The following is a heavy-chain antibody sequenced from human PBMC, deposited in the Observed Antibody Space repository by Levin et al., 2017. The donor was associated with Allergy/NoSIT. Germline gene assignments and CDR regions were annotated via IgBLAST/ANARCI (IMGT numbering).Heavy chain of an antibody. CDR1: GGSISSSGNY. CDR2: IYHSGST. Sequence: SETLSLTCTVSGGSISSSGNYWGWIRQPPGKGLEWIGSIYHSGSTHYNPSLESRVTISVDTSKNQFSLKLSSVTAADTSVCYCASHTGMGPFDYWGQGTLVTVSS. D-gene: IGHD5-18*01. J-gene: IGHJ4*02. CDR3: ASHTGMGPFDY. V-gene: IGHV4-39*01.